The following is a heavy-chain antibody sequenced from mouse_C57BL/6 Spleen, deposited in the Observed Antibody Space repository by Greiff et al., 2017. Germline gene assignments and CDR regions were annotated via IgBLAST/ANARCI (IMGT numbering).Heavy chain of an antibody. D-gene: IGHD1-1*01. CDR3: ARGYYGSSPYAMDY. CDR2: IDPSDSYT. CDR1: GYTFTSYW. Sequence: QVQLQQPGAELVKPGASVKLSCKASGYTFTSYWMQWVKQRPGKGLEWIGEIDPSDSYTNYNQKFKGKATLTVDTSSSTAYMQLSSLTSEDSAVYYCARGYYGSSPYAMDYWGQGTSVTVSS. J-gene: IGHJ4*01. V-gene: IGHV1-50*01.